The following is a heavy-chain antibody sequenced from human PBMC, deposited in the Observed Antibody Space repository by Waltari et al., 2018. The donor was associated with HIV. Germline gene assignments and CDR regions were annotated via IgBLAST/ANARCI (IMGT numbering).Heavy chain of an antibody. CDR2: INYDGSNK. CDR3: ARDKAPYSSSSAVDY. CDR1: GFTFGSYG. J-gene: IGHJ4*02. D-gene: IGHD6-6*01. V-gene: IGHV3-33*01. Sequence: VQLMESGGGVVQPGKSLRLSCATSGFTFGSYGHHWVRQAPGKGLEWVAVINYDGSNKFYAESVKGRFLISRDNSKNTLFLQMNSLRDEDTGLYYCARDKAPYSSSSAVDYWGQGTLVTVS.